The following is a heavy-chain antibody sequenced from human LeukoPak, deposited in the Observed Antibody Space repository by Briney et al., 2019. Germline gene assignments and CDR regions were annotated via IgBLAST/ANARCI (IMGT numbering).Heavy chain of an antibody. CDR2: ISGSGGST. D-gene: IGHD1-1*01. CDR3: AKGSGLAPGTGGYYGMDV. J-gene: IGHJ6*02. CDR1: GFTFSSYA. Sequence: GGSLRPSCAASGFTFSSYAMSWVRQAPGKGLEWVSAISGSGGSTYYAVSVKGRFTISRDNTKNTLYLQMNSLRAEDTAVYYCAKGSGLAPGTGGYYGMDVWGQGTTVTVSS. V-gene: IGHV3-23*01.